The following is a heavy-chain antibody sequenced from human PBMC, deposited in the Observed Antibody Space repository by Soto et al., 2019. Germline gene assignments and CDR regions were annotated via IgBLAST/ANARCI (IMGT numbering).Heavy chain of an antibody. D-gene: IGHD4-17*01. Sequence: VQLVQSGAEVKKPGSSVKVSCKASGGIFSSYAVSWVRQAPGQGLEWMGGIIPNFGTPNYAQKFEGRVTLTADESTSTANMELSSLRSEDTAVYYCANGEGGDYVYESGPWGQGTLVTVSS. J-gene: IGHJ5*02. CDR2: IIPNFGTP. V-gene: IGHV1-69*01. CDR3: ANGEGGDYVYESGP. CDR1: GGIFSSYA.